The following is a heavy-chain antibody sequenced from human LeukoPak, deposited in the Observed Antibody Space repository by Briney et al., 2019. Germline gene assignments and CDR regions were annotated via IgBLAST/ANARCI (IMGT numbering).Heavy chain of an antibody. J-gene: IGHJ4*02. CDR3: ARESKGRSKIDY. V-gene: IGHV3-7*01. D-gene: IGHD4-17*01. CDR2: IKKDGSEK. CDR1: GFTFSGYW. Sequence: GGTLRLSCAASGFTFSGYWMSWVRQAPGKGLEWVANIKKDGSEKYNLDSVNGRFTISRDNVNKSLYLQMSSLRAEDTAVYDCARESKGRSKIDYWGQGTLVTVSS.